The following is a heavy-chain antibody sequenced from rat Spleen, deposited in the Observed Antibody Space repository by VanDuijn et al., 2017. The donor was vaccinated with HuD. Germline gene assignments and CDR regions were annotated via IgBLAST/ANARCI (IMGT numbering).Heavy chain of an antibody. D-gene: IGHD1-6*01. CDR2: IIYDGSRT. J-gene: IGHJ3*01. CDR3: ATGPRILRLYWFAY. Sequence: EVQLVESGGGLVQPGRSLKVYCAASGFTFSDYNMAWVRQSPKKGLEWVATIIYDGSRTFYRDSVKGRFTISRDNAKSTLYLQMDSLRSEDTATYYCATGPRILRLYWFAYWGQGTLVTVSS. V-gene: IGHV5S10*01. CDR1: GFTFSDYN.